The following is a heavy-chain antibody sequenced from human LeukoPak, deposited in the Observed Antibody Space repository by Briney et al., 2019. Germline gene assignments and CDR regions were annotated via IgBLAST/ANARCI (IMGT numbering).Heavy chain of an antibody. CDR3: ARCRFSGTSCDFDS. CDR1: GFTFSSSW. J-gene: IGHJ4*02. Sequence: GGSLTLYCVASGFTFSSSWMSWVRQAQGRGLEWVANIKQDESQKYYVDSVKGRFTVSRDNAKNSLYLQMNSLRAEDTAVYYCARCRFSGTSCDFDSWGQGTLVIVSS. CDR2: IKQDESQK. D-gene: IGHD2-2*01. V-gene: IGHV3-7*03.